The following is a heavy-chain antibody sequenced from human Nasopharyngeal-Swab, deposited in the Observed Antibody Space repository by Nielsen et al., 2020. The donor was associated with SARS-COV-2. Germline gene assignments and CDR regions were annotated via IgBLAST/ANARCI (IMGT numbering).Heavy chain of an antibody. V-gene: IGHV4-31*03. CDR3: AQVPNYSKIDF. Sequence: SETLSLTCLVSGASVDYARYWSWIRQSPGKGMQWIGYIYYSGTTYYNPSLRSRATISLGPTQDQFFLTLTSVTAADTAVYYCAQVPNYSKIDFWGPGTLVTVSS. CDR2: IYYSGTT. D-gene: IGHD4-11*01. CDR1: GASVDYARY. J-gene: IGHJ4*01.